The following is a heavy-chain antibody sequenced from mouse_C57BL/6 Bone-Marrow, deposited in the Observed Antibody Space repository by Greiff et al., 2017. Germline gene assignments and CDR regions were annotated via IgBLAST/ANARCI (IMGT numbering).Heavy chain of an antibody. Sequence: VQLQQSGAELVRPGASVTLSCKASGYTFTDYEMHWVKQTPVHGLEWIGAIDPETGGTAYNQKFKGKAILTADKSSSTAYMELRSLTSEDSAVYYCTRRGVWGLRTWFAYWGQGTLVTVSA. V-gene: IGHV1-15*01. D-gene: IGHD2-4*01. CDR1: GYTFTDYE. CDR2: IDPETGGT. J-gene: IGHJ3*01. CDR3: TRRGVWGLRTWFAY.